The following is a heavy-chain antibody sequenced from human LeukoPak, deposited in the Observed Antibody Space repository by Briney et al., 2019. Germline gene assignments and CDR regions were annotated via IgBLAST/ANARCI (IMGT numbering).Heavy chain of an antibody. CDR2: ISWNSGSI. J-gene: IGHJ4*02. CDR3: AKVGYSYGPGYFDY. Sequence: PGGSLRLSCAASGFTFDDYAMRWVRQAPGKGLEWVSGISWNSGSIGYADSVKGRFTISRDNAKNSLYLQMNSLRAEDTALYYCAKVGYSYGPGYFDYWGQGTLVTVSS. D-gene: IGHD5-18*01. CDR1: GFTFDDYA. V-gene: IGHV3-9*01.